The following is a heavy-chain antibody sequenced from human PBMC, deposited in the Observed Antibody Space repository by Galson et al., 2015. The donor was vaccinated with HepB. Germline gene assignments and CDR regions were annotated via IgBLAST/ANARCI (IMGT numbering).Heavy chain of an antibody. V-gene: IGHV4-61*02. D-gene: IGHD4-17*01. CDR2: IYSSETT. Sequence: TLSLTCTVSGGSINSGTSYWSWIRQPAGKGLEWIGRIYSSETTNYNPSLKSRVTISLDTSKSQFSLNLSSVTAADTAVYYCAKESGGDYDDQPGGNYYYYYGIDVWGQGTTVTVSS. CDR3: AKESGGDYDDQPGGNYYYYYGIDV. J-gene: IGHJ6*02. CDR1: GGSINSGTSY.